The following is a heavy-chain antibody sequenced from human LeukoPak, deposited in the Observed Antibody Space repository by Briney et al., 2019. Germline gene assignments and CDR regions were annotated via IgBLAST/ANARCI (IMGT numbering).Heavy chain of an antibody. D-gene: IGHD2-2*02. CDR3: AREYPLKYFDY. V-gene: IGHV3-7*01. Sequence: GGSLRLSCAASGFTFSSYSMSWVRQAPGKGLEWVANIKQDGSEKYYVDSVKGRFTISRDNAKNSLYLQMNSLRAEDTAVYYCAREYPLKYFDYWGQGTLVTVSS. CDR1: GFTFSSYS. J-gene: IGHJ4*02. CDR2: IKQDGSEK.